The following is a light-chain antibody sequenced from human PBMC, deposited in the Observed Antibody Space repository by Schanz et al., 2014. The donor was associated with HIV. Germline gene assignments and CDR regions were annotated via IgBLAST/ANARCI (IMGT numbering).Light chain of an antibody. CDR3: CSYTIINTPVL. Sequence: QSALTQPASVSGSPGQSITVSCTGTSNDIGSYTYVAWYQQHPGKAPKVVVYGVFDRPSGVSNRFSGSKSGNTASLTISGLQAEDEADYYCCSYTIINTPVLFGGGTKLTVL. CDR1: SNDIGSYTY. J-gene: IGLJ2*01. V-gene: IGLV2-14*03. CDR2: GVF.